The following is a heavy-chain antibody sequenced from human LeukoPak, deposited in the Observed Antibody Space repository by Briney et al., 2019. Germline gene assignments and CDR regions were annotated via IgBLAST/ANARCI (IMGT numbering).Heavy chain of an antibody. CDR1: GYTFTGYY. D-gene: IGHD5-24*01. J-gene: IGHJ2*01. V-gene: IGHV1-2*02. Sequence: ASVKVSCESSGYTFTGYYIHWVRQAPGQGLDWMGWINPHSGGTNYAQKFHGRVTVTRDTSISTAYMEVSRLRSDDTAVYYCARGLLSEINWYFDLWGRGTLVTVSS. CDR2: INPHSGGT. CDR3: ARGLLSEINWYFDL.